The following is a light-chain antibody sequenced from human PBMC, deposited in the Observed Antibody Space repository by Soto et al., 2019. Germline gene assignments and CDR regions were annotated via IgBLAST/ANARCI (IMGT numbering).Light chain of an antibody. CDR1: QSVCYSSNNKNY. V-gene: IGKV4-1*01. CDR2: WAY. Sequence: DIVMTQSLDSLAVSLGGRATINSTPSQSVCYSSNNKNYLAWYQKKPGQPPKLLIYWAYTRESGVNDRFSGSGSGTDVTLTISSMQAEDGAVDYGQQSYSTQWPVGHGTQVDI. CDR3: QQSYSTQWP. J-gene: IGKJ1*01.